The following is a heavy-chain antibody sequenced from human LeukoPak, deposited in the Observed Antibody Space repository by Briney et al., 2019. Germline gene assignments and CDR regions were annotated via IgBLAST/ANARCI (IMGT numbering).Heavy chain of an antibody. CDR2: IYYSGST. D-gene: IGHD3-22*01. J-gene: IGHJ6*02. CDR3: ARDRIHYYDSSGPSRYYYYYGMDV. V-gene: IGHV4-61*01. CDR1: GGSVSSGSYY. Sequence: SETLSLTCTVSGGSVSSGSYYWSWIRQPPGKGLEWIGYIYYSGSTNYNPSLKSRVTISVDTSKNQFSLKLSSVTAADTAVYYCARDRIHYYDSSGPSRYYYYYGMDVWGQGTTVTVSS.